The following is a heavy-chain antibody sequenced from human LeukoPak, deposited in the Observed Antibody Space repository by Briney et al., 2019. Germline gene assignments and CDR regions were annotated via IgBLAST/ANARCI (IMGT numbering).Heavy chain of an antibody. CDR1: GFTVSSNY. D-gene: IGHD1-1*01. Sequence: GGSLRLSCAASGFTVSSNYMSWVRQAPGKGLEWVSVISGSRDSTYYADSVKGRFTISRDNSKNTLYLQMNSLRAEDTAVYYCAVLWNDYWGQGTLVTVSS. CDR3: AVLWNDY. CDR2: ISGSRDST. V-gene: IGHV3-23*01. J-gene: IGHJ4*02.